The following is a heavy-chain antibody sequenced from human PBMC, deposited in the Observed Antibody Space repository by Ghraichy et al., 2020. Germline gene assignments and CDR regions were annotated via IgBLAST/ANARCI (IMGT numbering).Heavy chain of an antibody. J-gene: IGHJ3*02. D-gene: IGHD3-16*01. CDR1: GGTFSSYA. CDR3: ARESMGGYDYALGI. CDR2: IIPIFGTA. V-gene: IGHV1-69*06. Sequence: SVKVSCKASGGTFSSYAISWVRQAPGQGLEWMGGIIPIFGTANYAQKFQGRVTITADKSTSTAYMELSSLRSEDTAVYYCARESMGGYDYALGIWGQGTMVTVSS.